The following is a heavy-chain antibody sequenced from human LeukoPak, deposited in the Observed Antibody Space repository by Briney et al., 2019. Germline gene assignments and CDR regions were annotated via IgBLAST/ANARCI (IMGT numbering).Heavy chain of an antibody. Sequence: SETLSLTCTVSGGSISSYYWSWIRQPPGKGLEWIWYIYYSGSTNYNPSLKSRVTISVDTSKNQFSLKLSSVTAADTAVYYCARDRVEDGSGRYYVIDYWGQGTLVTVSS. D-gene: IGHD3-22*01. CDR3: ARDRVEDGSGRYYVIDY. CDR2: IYYSGST. V-gene: IGHV4-59*12. J-gene: IGHJ4*02. CDR1: GGSISSYY.